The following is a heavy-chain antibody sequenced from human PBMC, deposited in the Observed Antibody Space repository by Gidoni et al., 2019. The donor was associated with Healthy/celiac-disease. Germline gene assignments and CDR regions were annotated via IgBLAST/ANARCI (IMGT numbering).Heavy chain of an antibody. J-gene: IGHJ3*02. CDR1: GYSFTSYW. CDR3: ARTGGVRSRATHAFDI. Sequence: EVQLVQSGAEVKKPGESLKISCKGSGYSFTSYWIGWVGQMPGKGLEWMGIIYPGDSDTRYRPSFQGQVTISADKSISTAYLQWSSLKASDTAMYYCARTGGVRSRATHAFDIWGQGTMVTVSS. D-gene: IGHD3-16*01. CDR2: IYPGDSDT. V-gene: IGHV5-51*01.